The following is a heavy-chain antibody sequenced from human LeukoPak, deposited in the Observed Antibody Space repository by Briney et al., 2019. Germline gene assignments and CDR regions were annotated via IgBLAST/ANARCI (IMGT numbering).Heavy chain of an antibody. J-gene: IGHJ4*02. V-gene: IGHV4-34*01. CDR2: INHSGST. CDR1: GGSFSGYY. Sequence: SETLSLICAVYGGSFSGYYWSWIRQPPGKGLEWIGEINHSGSTNYNPSLKSRVTISVDTSKNQFSLKLSSVTAADTAVYYCARRDLAMGVFDYWGQGTLVTVSS. D-gene: IGHD5-18*01. CDR3: ARRDLAMGVFDY.